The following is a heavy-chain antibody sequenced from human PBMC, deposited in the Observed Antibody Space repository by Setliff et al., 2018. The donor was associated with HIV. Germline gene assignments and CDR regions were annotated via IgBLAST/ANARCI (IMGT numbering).Heavy chain of an antibody. V-gene: IGHV1-69*01. J-gene: IGHJ6*03. CDR3: ARGRNYDSSGYGGYYYDMDV. Sequence: VKVSCKAAGGTFSSYPISWVRQAPGQGREGLGGIIPIFGTTHYAQKFQGRVTVTADESTSTAYMQLSSLSSDDTAVYYCARGRNYDSSGYGGYYYDMDVWGKGTTVTVSS. CDR2: IIPIFGTT. CDR1: GGTFSSYP. D-gene: IGHD3-22*01.